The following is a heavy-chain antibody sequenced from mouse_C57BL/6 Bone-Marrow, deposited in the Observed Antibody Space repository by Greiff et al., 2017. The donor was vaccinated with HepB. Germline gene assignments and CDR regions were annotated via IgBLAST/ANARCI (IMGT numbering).Heavy chain of an antibody. J-gene: IGHJ2*01. CDR1: GYTFTSYW. V-gene: IGHV1-64*01. D-gene: IGHD2-3*01. Sequence: QVQLQQSGAELVKPGASVKLSCKASGYTFTSYWMHWVKQRPGQGLEWIGMIHPNSGSTNYNEKFKSKATLTVDKSSSTAYMQLSSLTSEDSAVYYCARWGLRGRLLRSGDYWGQGTTLTVSS. CDR2: IHPNSGST. CDR3: ARWGLRGRLLRSGDY.